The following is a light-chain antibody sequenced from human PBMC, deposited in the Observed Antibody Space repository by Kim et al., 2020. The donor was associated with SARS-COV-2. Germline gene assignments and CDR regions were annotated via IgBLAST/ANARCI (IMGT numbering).Light chain of an antibody. CDR1: SGHSSYA. Sequence: QLVLTQSPSASASLGASVKLTCTLSSGHSSYAIAWHQQQPEKGPRYLMKLYSDGRYSKGDGIPDRFSGSSSGAERYLIISSLQSEDEADYFCQAWGAGIRVFGGGTKVTVL. CDR2: LYSDGRY. CDR3: QAWGAGIRV. V-gene: IGLV4-69*01. J-gene: IGLJ3*02.